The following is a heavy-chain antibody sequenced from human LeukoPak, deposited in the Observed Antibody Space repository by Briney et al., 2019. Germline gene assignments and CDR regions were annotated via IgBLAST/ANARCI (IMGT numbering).Heavy chain of an antibody. CDR2: IYYSGST. V-gene: IGHV4-39*01. CDR1: GGSISSSSYY. J-gene: IGHJ4*02. CDR3: ARSGGQLTYYDFWSLDY. Sequence: PETLSLTCTVSGGSISSSSYYWGWIRQPPGKGLEWIGSIYYSGSTYYNPSLKSRVTISVDTSKNQFSLKLSSVTAADTAVYYCARSGGQLTYYDFWSLDYWGQGTLVTVSS. D-gene: IGHD3-3*01.